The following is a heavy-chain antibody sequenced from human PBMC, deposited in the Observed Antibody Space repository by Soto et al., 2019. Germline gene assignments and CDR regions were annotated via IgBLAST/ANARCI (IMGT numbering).Heavy chain of an antibody. Sequence: EMQLLESGGGLVQPGGSLRLSCAVSGFTFSNYAMTWVRQAPGKGPEWVSSISGAGGVTHYADSVRGRFTISRDNSKNTLYLQMNSLRAEDTAVYYCAKDKSRGVTVTPDYWGQGTLVTVSS. J-gene: IGHJ4*02. V-gene: IGHV3-23*01. CDR2: ISGAGGVT. CDR1: GFTFSNYA. D-gene: IGHD4-17*01. CDR3: AKDKSRGVTVTPDY.